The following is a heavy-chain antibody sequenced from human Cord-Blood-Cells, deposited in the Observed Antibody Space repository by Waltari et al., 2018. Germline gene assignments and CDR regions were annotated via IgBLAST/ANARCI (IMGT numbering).Heavy chain of an antibody. V-gene: IGHV3-30-3*01. CDR3: ARDKELAGDEAFDY. CDR1: GFTFSSYA. D-gene: IGHD3-10*01. CDR2: ISYDGSNK. J-gene: IGHJ4*02. Sequence: QVQLVESGGGVVQPGRSLRLSCAASGFTFSSYAMHWVRQAPGKGLEWVAVISYDGSNKYYADSVKGRFTISRDNSKNTLYLQMNSLRAEDTAVYYCARDKELAGDEAFDYWGQGTLVTVSS.